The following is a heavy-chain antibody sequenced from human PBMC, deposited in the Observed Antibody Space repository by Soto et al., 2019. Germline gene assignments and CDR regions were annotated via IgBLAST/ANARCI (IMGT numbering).Heavy chain of an antibody. J-gene: IGHJ4*02. CDR3: ARGQYSSGGGYFDY. Sequence: EVQLVESGGGLVQPGGSLRLSCAASGFTFSSYEMNWVRQAPGKGLEWVSYISSSGSTIYYADSVKGRFTISRDNAKNSLYLQQNSLRAEDTAVYYCARGQYSSGGGYFDYWGQETLVTVSS. D-gene: IGHD6-19*01. CDR1: GFTFSSYE. V-gene: IGHV3-48*03. CDR2: ISSSGSTI.